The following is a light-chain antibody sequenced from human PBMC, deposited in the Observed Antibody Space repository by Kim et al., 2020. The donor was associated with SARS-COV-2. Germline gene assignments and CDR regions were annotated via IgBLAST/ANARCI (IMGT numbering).Light chain of an antibody. CDR3: QQHSDWPIT. Sequence: LSPGEAALLCCTTTKSGSSNLAWYQQKPGQAPRLLLYDASRRAAGIPARFSGSGSGTDFSLTITSLEFEDSAVYYCQQHSDWPITFGQGTRLEIK. CDR1: KSGSSN. V-gene: IGKV3-11*01. J-gene: IGKJ5*01. CDR2: DAS.